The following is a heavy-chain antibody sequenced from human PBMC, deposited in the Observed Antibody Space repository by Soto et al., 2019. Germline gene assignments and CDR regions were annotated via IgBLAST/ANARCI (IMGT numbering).Heavy chain of an antibody. CDR3: AKGSIEYSASVDN. CDR1: GVSFNSYA. Sequence: EVHLLESGGGLVQPGGSLRLSCAASGVSFNSYAMVWVRQAPGKGLEWVSVISARGGSSYFADSVKVRFTISRDNSKNVLSLEMNSLRAEDTAIYFCAKGSIEYSASVDNLGQGTLVLVSS. D-gene: IGHD5-12*01. V-gene: IGHV3-23*01. CDR2: ISARGGSS. J-gene: IGHJ4*02.